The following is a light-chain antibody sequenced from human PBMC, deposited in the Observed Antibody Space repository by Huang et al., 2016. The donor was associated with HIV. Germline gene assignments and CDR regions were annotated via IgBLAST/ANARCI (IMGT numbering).Light chain of an antibody. Sequence: EIVLTQSPGTLSLSPGGRATLSCRASQSVSNSYLAWYQQKPGQPPRLLIYGASSRATGIPDRFSGSGSGTDFTLTISRLEPEDFAVYYCQQYGTSPRTFGQGTKLEIK. CDR2: GAS. J-gene: IGKJ2*01. CDR1: QSVSNSY. V-gene: IGKV3-20*01. CDR3: QQYGTSPRT.